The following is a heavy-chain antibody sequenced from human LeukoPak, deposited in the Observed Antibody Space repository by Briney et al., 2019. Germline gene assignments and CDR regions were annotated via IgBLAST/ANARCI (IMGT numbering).Heavy chain of an antibody. V-gene: IGHV3-48*04. CDR1: GFTFSSYS. Sequence: PGGSLRLSCAASGFTFSSYSMNWVRQAPGKGLEWVSYISSSSSTIYYADSVKGRFTISRDNAKNSLYLQMNSLRAEDTAVYYCARDPESSDYYDSSGYPSDFDYWGQGTLVTVSS. CDR3: ARDPESSDYYDSSGYPSDFDY. D-gene: IGHD3-22*01. CDR2: ISSSSSTI. J-gene: IGHJ4*02.